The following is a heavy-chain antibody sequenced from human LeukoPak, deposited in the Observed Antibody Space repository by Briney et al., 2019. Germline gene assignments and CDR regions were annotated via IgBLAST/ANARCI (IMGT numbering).Heavy chain of an antibody. CDR1: GYTFTGYY. D-gene: IGHD6-13*01. V-gene: IGHV1-2*02. CDR3: ARRTSYSSSWYGGNNWFDP. Sequence: ALVKVSCKASGYTFTGYYMHWVRQAPGQGLEWMGWINPNSGGTNYAQKFQGRVTMTRDTSISTAYMELSRLRSDDTAVYYCARRTSYSSSWYGGNNWFDPWGQGTLVTVSS. J-gene: IGHJ5*02. CDR2: INPNSGGT.